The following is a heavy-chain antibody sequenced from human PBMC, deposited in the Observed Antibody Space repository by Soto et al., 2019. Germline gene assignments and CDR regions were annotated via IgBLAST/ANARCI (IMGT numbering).Heavy chain of an antibody. CDR2: IYYSGST. CDR3: VVYYDYVWGSYPSREYFDY. CDR1: GGSISSTSYY. V-gene: IGHV4-39*01. J-gene: IGHJ4*02. Sequence: NPSETLSLTCTVSGGSISSTSYYWGWIRQPPGKGLEWIGSIYYSGSTYYNPSLKSRVTISVDTSKDQFSLKLSSVTAADTAVYYCVVYYDYVWGSYPSREYFDYWGQGTLVTVSS. D-gene: IGHD3-16*01.